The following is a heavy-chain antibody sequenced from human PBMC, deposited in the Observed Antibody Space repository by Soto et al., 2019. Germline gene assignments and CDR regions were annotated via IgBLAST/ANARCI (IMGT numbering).Heavy chain of an antibody. Sequence: PGGSLRLSCAVSGFTVSSNYMNWVRQAPGKGLEWVSFIYSGGNTYYADSVKGRFTISRDNSKNMLYLQMNSLRVEDTAVYYCAREVRVRGFACDLWGQGTMVTVSS. V-gene: IGHV3-66*01. CDR3: AREVRVRGFACDL. J-gene: IGHJ3*01. CDR2: IYSGGNT. CDR1: GFTVSSNY.